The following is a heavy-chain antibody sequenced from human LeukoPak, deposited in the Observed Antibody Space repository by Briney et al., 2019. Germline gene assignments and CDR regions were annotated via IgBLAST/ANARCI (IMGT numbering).Heavy chain of an antibody. Sequence: KPGGSLRLSCAASGFTFSSYSMNWVRQAPGKGLEWVSSISSSSSYIYYADSVKGRFTISRDNAKNSLYLQMNSLRAEDTAVYYCARWKGSYRPHAFDIWGQGTMVTVSS. CDR3: ARWKGSYRPHAFDI. CDR1: GFTFSSYS. CDR2: ISSSSSYI. V-gene: IGHV3-21*01. J-gene: IGHJ3*02. D-gene: IGHD3-16*02.